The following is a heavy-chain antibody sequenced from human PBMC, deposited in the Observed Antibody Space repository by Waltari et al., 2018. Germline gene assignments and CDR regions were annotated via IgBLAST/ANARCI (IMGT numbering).Heavy chain of an antibody. CDR3: AKVTSGAVAFEY. J-gene: IGHJ4*02. D-gene: IGHD6-19*01. Sequence: QVQLVQSGAEVKKPGASVKVSCKASAYSFTDYYMHLMRQAPGQGLEWMGWINPNNGGTDYAQNFQGRVTMTRDTSISTAYMELSRLTSDDTAVYYCAKVTSGAVAFEYWGQGTLVTVSS. CDR2: INPNNGGT. CDR1: AYSFTDYY. V-gene: IGHV1-2*02.